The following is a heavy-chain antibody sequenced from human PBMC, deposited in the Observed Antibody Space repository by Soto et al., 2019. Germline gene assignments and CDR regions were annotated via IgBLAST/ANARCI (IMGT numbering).Heavy chain of an antibody. D-gene: IGHD4-4*01. CDR1: GYTFTNYY. Sequence: QVQLVRSGAEVKKPGASVRVSCKASGYTFTNYYIDWVRQAPGQGLEWMGIINPNGGSTTYVQKFQGRVTITRDTSTSTGYMELSSLRSEDTAVYYCARAAWTTVTHRLNDVFDVWGQGTMVTVSS. CDR3: ARAAWTTVTHRLNDVFDV. CDR2: INPNGGST. V-gene: IGHV1-46*03. J-gene: IGHJ3*01.